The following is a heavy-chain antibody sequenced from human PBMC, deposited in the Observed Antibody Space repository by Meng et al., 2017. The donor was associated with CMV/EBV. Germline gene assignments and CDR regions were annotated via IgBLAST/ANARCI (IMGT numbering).Heavy chain of an antibody. V-gene: IGHV3-30-3*01. D-gene: IGHD3-22*01. Sequence: TFRNYANHGVRQAPGRGLEWVAVVSYDGGITYYTDSVKGRFTISRDNSKNTMYLQMNSLRPEDTAVYYCAREGEITIIGYPTFTFDYWGLGTLVTVSS. CDR1: TFRNYA. CDR2: VSYDGGIT. J-gene: IGHJ4*02. CDR3: AREGEITIIGYPTFTFDY.